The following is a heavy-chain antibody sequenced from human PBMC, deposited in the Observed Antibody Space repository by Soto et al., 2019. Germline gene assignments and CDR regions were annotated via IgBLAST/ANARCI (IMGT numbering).Heavy chain of an antibody. V-gene: IGHV2-5*01. CDR3: AHSTGSITMVWGVIITVPGWFDP. CDR1: GFSLSTSGVG. CDR2: IYWNDDK. Sequence: QITLKESGPTLVKPTQTLTLTCTFSGFSLSTSGVGVGWIRQPPGKALEWLALIYWNDDKRYSPSLKSRLTITKDTSKNQVVLTMTNMDPVDTATYYCAHSTGSITMVWGVIITVPGWFDPWGQGTLVTVSS. D-gene: IGHD3-10*01. J-gene: IGHJ5*02.